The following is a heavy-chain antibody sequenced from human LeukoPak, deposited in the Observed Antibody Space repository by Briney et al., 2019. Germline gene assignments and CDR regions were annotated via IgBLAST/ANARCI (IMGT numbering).Heavy chain of an antibody. V-gene: IGHV3-30*02. CDR1: GFTFSSYG. J-gene: IGHJ6*03. CDR3: AKRPQYQLLRTDYYYYMDV. Sequence: GGSLRLSCAASGFTFSSYGMHWVRQAPGKGLEWVAFIRYDGSNKYYADSAKGRFTISRDNSKNTLYLQMNSLRAEDTAVYYCAKRPQYQLLRTDYYYYMDVRGKGTTVTISS. CDR2: IRYDGSNK. D-gene: IGHD2-2*01.